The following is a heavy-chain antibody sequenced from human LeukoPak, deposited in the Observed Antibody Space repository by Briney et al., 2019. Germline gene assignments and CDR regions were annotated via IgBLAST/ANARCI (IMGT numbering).Heavy chain of an antibody. D-gene: IGHD1-26*01. Sequence: GGSLRLSCAASGFTFRDYYMSGIRQAPVKGLEWVSYISSSGSTIYYADSVKDRFTISRDNAKNSLYLQMNSLRAEDTAVYYCARDLGATPELDYWGQGTLVTVSS. CDR1: GFTFRDYY. CDR3: ARDLGATPELDY. J-gene: IGHJ4*02. CDR2: ISSSGSTI. V-gene: IGHV3-11*01.